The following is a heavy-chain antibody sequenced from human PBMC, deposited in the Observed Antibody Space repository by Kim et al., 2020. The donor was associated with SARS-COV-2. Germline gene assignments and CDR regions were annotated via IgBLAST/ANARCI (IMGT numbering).Heavy chain of an antibody. V-gene: IGHV3-74*01. D-gene: IGHD1-26*01. J-gene: IGHJ6*02. CDR2: IKEDGSYR. CDR1: GFTFSYYW. CDR3: ARDLPEVRATQGTGYGMDV. Sequence: GGSLRLSCAASGFTFSYYWMHWVRQVPGKGPVWVARIKEDGSYRSYADSVKGRFTISSDNAKNMLYLEVNSLRVDDTAVYYCARDLPEVRATQGTGYGMDVWGQGTTVTVSS.